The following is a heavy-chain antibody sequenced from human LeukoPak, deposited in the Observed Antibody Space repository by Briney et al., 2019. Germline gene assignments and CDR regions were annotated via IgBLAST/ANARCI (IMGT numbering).Heavy chain of an antibody. CDR1: GFTFSSYS. CDR3: ARGEGGYCSSTSCYRDYYYYYMDV. CDR2: ISSSSSTI. D-gene: IGHD2-2*03. V-gene: IGHV3-48*01. Sequence: GGSLRLSCAASGFTFSSYSMNWVRQAPGKGLEWVSYISSSSSTIYYADSVKGRFTISRDNAKNSLYLQMNSLRAEDTAVYYCARGEGGYCSSTSCYRDYYYYYMDVWGKGTTVTVSS. J-gene: IGHJ6*03.